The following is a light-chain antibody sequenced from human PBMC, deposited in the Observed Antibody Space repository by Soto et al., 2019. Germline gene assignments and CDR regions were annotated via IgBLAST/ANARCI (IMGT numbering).Light chain of an antibody. CDR2: DVN. Sequence: QSALTQPRSVSGSPGQSVTISCTGTSSDVGGYNYVSWYQQHPGKAPKLMICDVNKRPSGVPDRFSGSKSGNTASLTISGLQAEDEADYYCCSYAGSYILVFGGGTQLTVL. V-gene: IGLV2-11*01. J-gene: IGLJ2*01. CDR3: CSYAGSYILV. CDR1: SSDVGGYNY.